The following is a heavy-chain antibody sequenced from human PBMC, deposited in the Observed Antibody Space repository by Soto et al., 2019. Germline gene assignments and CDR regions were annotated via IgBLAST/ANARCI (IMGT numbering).Heavy chain of an antibody. CDR3: ARVYCSTPTCYGYYAMDV. CDR1: GYTFSNYA. CDR2: INAGNGNT. Sequence: ASVKVSCKASGYTFSNYAMHWVRQAPGQRLEWMGWINAGNGNTKYSQNLQGRVAITRDTSASTAYVELSSLRSEDTAVYYCARVYCSTPTCYGYYAMDVWGKGTTVTVCS. D-gene: IGHD2-2*01. V-gene: IGHV1-3*01. J-gene: IGHJ6*04.